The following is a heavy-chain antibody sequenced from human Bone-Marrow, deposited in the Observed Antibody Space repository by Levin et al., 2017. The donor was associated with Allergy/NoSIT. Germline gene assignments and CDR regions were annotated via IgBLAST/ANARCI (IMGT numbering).Heavy chain of an antibody. CDR2: MNPNSGNT. CDR3: AKRRWALGYYYYGMDV. J-gene: IGHJ6*02. D-gene: IGHD3-16*01. CDR1: GYTFTSYD. Sequence: GGSLRLSCKASGYTFTSYDINWVRQATGQGLEWMGWMNPNSGNTGYAQKFQGRVTMTRNTSISTAYMELSSLRSEDTAVYYCAKRRWALGYYYYGMDVWGQGTTVTVSS. V-gene: IGHV1-8*01.